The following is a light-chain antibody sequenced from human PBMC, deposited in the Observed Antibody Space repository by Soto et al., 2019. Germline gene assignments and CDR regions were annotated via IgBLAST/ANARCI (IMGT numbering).Light chain of an antibody. V-gene: IGKV3-20*01. CDR2: DAS. J-gene: IGKJ4*01. CDR3: QQFSSYPLT. CDR1: QSVSTN. Sequence: EIVMTQSPAPLSVSPGERVTLFFRASQSVSTNVAWFQQKPGQAPSLLIYDASSRATGIPDRFSGGGSGTDFTLTISRLEPEDFAVYYCQQFSSYPLTFGGGTKVDIK.